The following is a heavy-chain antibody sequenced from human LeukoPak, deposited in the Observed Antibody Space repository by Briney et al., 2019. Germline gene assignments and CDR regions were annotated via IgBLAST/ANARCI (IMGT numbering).Heavy chain of an antibody. CDR3: TPVTRLRDYDY. V-gene: IGHV3-15*01. Sequence: PGGSLRLSCAASGFPFSDDWMSWVRQAPGKGLEWVGRIKKKGDGGTTDYAAPVKGRFTISRDDSKNMLYLEMNNLKIEDTAVYYCTPVTRLRDYDYGGQGPLVTLSS. J-gene: IGHJ4*02. CDR2: IKKKGDGGTT. CDR1: GFPFSDDW. D-gene: IGHD3-10*02.